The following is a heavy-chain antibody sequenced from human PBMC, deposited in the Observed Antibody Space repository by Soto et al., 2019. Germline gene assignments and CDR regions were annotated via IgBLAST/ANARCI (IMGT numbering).Heavy chain of an antibody. CDR2: ISGSGGST. CDR1: GFTFISYA. CDR3: AKDQEGYYDSSGYYYFDY. D-gene: IGHD3-22*01. Sequence: PWGSLRLSCAASGFTFISYAIIFVRHAPLKWLEWVSAISGSGGSTYYADSVKGRFTISRDNSKNTLYLQMNSLRAEDTAVYYCAKDQEGYYDSSGYYYFDYWGQGTLVTVSS. V-gene: IGHV3-23*01. J-gene: IGHJ4*02.